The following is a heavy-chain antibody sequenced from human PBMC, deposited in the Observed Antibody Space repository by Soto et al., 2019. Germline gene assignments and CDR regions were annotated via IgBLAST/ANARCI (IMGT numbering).Heavy chain of an antibody. Sequence: GSLRLSCAASGFTFRSYAMSWVRHSPGKGLEWVSAISINGQSIYYADSVRGRFTISRDNSRNTVFLHMDSLRAEDTAVYYCAKDRAYPRDYFHYWGQGTLVTVSS. CDR2: ISINGQSI. V-gene: IGHV3-23*01. CDR3: AKDRAYPRDYFHY. CDR1: GFTFRSYA. J-gene: IGHJ4*02.